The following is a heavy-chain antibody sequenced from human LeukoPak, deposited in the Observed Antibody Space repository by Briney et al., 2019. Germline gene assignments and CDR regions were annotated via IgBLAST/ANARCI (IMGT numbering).Heavy chain of an antibody. CDR1: GGSISGYY. Sequence: SETLSLTCTVSGGSISGYYWSWIRQPPGKGLECIGYIYYSGSTNYNPFLKSRVTISVDRSKNQFSLKLTSMTAADTAVYYCATARVDNSGWYRSFLDYWGQGTLVTVSS. CDR2: IYYSGST. D-gene: IGHD6-19*01. J-gene: IGHJ4*02. CDR3: ATARVDNSGWYRSFLDY. V-gene: IGHV4-59*01.